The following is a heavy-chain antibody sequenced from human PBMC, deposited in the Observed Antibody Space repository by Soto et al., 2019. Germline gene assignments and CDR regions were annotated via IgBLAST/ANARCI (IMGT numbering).Heavy chain of an antibody. J-gene: IGHJ5*02. D-gene: IGHD6-19*01. CDR1: GFNFSGYG. CDR3: GRARLISAWTTNS. CDR2: STFDGGNT. Sequence: QVQLVESGGGVVQPGGSLRLSCEVSGFNFSGYGMNWVRQAPGKGLEWVAFSTFDGGNTYHADSVKGRFTISRDNSKNTWYLQMKSLREGDTVVYYGGRARLISAWTTNSWGQGTLVTVSS. V-gene: IGHV3-30*02.